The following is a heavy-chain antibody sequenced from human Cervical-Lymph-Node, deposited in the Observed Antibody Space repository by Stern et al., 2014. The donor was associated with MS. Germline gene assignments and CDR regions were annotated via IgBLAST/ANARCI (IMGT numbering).Heavy chain of an antibody. D-gene: IGHD1-26*01. CDR2: INPSGGSP. Sequence: QVQLVQSGAEVKKPGASVKVSCKASGYTFTSYYMHWVRQSPGQGLEWIGIINPSGGSPSYAQKTHGRVTMTRDTSTSTVYMELSSLRSEDTAVYYCARDISGSYFDYWGQGTLVTVSS. CDR1: GYTFTSYY. V-gene: IGHV1-46*01. J-gene: IGHJ4*02. CDR3: ARDISGSYFDY.